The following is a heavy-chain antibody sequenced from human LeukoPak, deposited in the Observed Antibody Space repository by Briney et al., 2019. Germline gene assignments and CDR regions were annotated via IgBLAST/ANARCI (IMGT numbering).Heavy chain of an antibody. CDR2: VYYSGNT. V-gene: IGHV4-39*01. CDR1: DDSISGSNYY. Sequence: SETLSLTCTVSDDSISGSNYYRGWIRQPPGKGLEWIGSVYYSGNTYYNPSLKSRVAISVDTSKNQFSLNLTSVTAADTAVYYCARPLNYYYYMHVWGKGAPVSVSS. CDR3: ARPLNYYYYMHV. J-gene: IGHJ6*03.